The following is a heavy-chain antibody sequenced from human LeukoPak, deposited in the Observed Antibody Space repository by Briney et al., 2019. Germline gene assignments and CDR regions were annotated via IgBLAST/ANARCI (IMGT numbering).Heavy chain of an antibody. Sequence: SETLSLTCTVSGGSISSYYWSWIRQPAGKGLEWIGRIYISGSTNYNPSLKSRVTMSVDTSKNQLSLKLSSVTAADTAVYYCARVDYSSGWYLIDYWGQGTLVTVSS. CDR1: GGSISSYY. V-gene: IGHV4-4*07. J-gene: IGHJ4*02. CDR2: IYISGST. CDR3: ARVDYSSGWYLIDY. D-gene: IGHD6-19*01.